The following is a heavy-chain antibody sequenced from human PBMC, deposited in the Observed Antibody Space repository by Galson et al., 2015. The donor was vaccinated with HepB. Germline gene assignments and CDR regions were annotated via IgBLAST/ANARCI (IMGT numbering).Heavy chain of an antibody. V-gene: IGHV3-64*04. Sequence: SLRLSCAASGFTFSSYAMHWVRQAPGKGLEYVSAISSNGGSTYHADSVKGRFTISRDNAKNSLYLQMNSLRAEDTAVYYCAMGVLSYYYGMDVWGQGTTVTVSS. CDR3: AMGVLSYYYGMDV. D-gene: IGHD2/OR15-2a*01. CDR2: ISSNGGST. J-gene: IGHJ6*02. CDR1: GFTFSSYA.